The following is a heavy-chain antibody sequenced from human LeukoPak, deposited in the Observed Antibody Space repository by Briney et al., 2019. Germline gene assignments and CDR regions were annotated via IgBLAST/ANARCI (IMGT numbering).Heavy chain of an antibody. Sequence: SETLSLTCTVSGGSISSYYWSWIRQPPGKGLEWIGYIYYSGSTNYNPSLKSRVTISVDTSKNQFSLKLSSVTAADTAVYYCARARAFLPQIDYWGQGTLVTVSS. J-gene: IGHJ4*02. D-gene: IGHD2/OR15-2a*01. CDR3: ARARAFLPQIDY. V-gene: IGHV4-59*01. CDR2: IYYSGST. CDR1: GGSISSYY.